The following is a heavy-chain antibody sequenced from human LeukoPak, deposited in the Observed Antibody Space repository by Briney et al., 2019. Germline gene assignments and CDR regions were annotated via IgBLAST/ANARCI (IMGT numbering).Heavy chain of an antibody. CDR2: ISAYNGNT. J-gene: IGHJ5*02. CDR3: ARPRHDYVWGSYDNWFDP. CDR1: GYTFTSYV. Sequence: ASVKVSCKACGYTFTSYVISWVRQAPGQGLEWMGWISAYNGNTNYAQKLQGRVTMTTDTSTSTAYMELRSLRSDDTAVYYCARPRHDYVWGSYDNWFDPWGQGTLVTVSS. D-gene: IGHD3-16*01. V-gene: IGHV1-18*01.